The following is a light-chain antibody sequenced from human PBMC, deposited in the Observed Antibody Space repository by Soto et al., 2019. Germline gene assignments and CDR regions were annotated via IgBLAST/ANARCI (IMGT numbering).Light chain of an antibody. V-gene: IGLV2-8*01. CDR1: SSDVGGYNY. J-gene: IGLJ2*01. CDR2: EVN. CDR3: SSYAGRDNWI. Sequence: QSVLTQPPSASGSPGQSVTISCTGTSSDVGGYNYVSWYQQYSGKAPKLILYEVNRRPSGVPDRFSGSKSGNTASLPVSGLQAEDEAYYHCSSYAGRDNWIFGGGTQLTVL.